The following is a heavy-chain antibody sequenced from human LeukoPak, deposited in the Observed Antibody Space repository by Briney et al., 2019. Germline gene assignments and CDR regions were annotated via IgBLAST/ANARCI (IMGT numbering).Heavy chain of an antibody. J-gene: IGHJ6*03. CDR3: ASYCSSTSCSPLGYYYYMDV. CDR2: MNPNSGNT. Sequence: ASVKVSCKASGYTFTSYDINWVRQATGQGLEWMGWMNPNSGNTGYAQKFQGRVTMTRNTSISTAYMELSSLRSEDTAVYYCASYCSSTSCSPLGYYYYMDVWGKGTTVSVSS. CDR1: GYTFTSYD. D-gene: IGHD2-2*01. V-gene: IGHV1-8*01.